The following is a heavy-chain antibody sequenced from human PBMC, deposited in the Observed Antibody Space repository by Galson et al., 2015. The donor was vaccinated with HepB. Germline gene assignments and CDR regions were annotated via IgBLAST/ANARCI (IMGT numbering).Heavy chain of an antibody. D-gene: IGHD3-3*01. CDR2: ISGRDSTS. J-gene: IGHJ6*03. Sequence: SLRLSCAVSGITINDKYMSWIRQAPGKGLEWISHISGRDSTSYYADSVQGRFTISRDNARNSLFLQMNSLSAEDTAVYYCARVERIEAGDFWSGYSYYYYMDVWGKGTSVTVSS. V-gene: IGHV3-11*01. CDR1: GITINDKY. CDR3: ARVERIEAGDFWSGYSYYYYMDV.